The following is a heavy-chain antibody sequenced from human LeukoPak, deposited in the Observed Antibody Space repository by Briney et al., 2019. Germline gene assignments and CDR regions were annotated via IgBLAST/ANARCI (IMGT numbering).Heavy chain of an antibody. D-gene: IGHD2-21*02. V-gene: IGHV3-30*18. Sequence: PGGSLRLSCAASGFTFSSYGMHWVRQAPGKGLEWVAVISYDGSNKYYADSVKGRFTISRDNSKNTLYLQMNSLRAEDTAVYYCAKDRWGDYYFDYWGQGTLVTVSS. J-gene: IGHJ4*02. CDR1: GFTFSSYG. CDR3: AKDRWGDYYFDY. CDR2: ISYDGSNK.